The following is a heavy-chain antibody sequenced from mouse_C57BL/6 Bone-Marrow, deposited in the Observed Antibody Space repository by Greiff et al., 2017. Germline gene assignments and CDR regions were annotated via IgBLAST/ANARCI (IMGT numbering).Heavy chain of an antibody. V-gene: IGHV1-20*01. Sequence: EVKLVESGPELVKPGDSVKISCKASGYSFTGYFMNWVMQSHGKSLEWIGRINPYNGDTFYNQKFKGKATLTVDKSSSTAHMELRRLTSEDSAVXYCARGGYGSSYDYWGQGTTLTVSS. D-gene: IGHD1-1*01. CDR3: ARGGYGSSYDY. CDR2: INPYNGDT. CDR1: GYSFTGYF. J-gene: IGHJ2*01.